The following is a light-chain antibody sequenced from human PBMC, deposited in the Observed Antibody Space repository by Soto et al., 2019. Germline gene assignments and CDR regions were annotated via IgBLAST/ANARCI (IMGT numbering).Light chain of an antibody. Sequence: DIQMTQSPSSLSASVGDRVTITCRASRDITDYLAWYQQKPGQVPKLLIYAASTLQSGVPSRFTASGSGTDFTLTINSLQPEDFATYYCQNYNSAPWTFGQGTKVEFK. CDR3: QNYNSAPWT. CDR1: RDITDY. J-gene: IGKJ1*01. V-gene: IGKV1-27*01. CDR2: AAS.